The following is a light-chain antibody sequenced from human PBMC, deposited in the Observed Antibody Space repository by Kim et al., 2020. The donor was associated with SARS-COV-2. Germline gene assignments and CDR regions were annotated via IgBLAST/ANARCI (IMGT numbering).Light chain of an antibody. CDR2: GVS. CDR1: QSVARNY. CDR3: QQYGSSRGT. J-gene: IGKJ2*01. V-gene: IGKV3-20*01. Sequence: LSPGESATLPCRASQSVARNYFAWYQQNPGQPPRLLIYGVSTRATDIPDRFSGSGSGTDFTLIINRLEPEDVAVYYCQQYGSSRGTFGQGTKLEIK.